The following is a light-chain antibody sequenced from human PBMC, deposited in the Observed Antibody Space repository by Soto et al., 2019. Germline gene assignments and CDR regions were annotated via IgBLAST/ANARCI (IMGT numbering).Light chain of an antibody. Sequence: EIVMTQSPATLSASPGESVSLSCRASESLFGFLAWYQQKPGQAPRLLIYGVSTKATGVPARFSGSGSAANFTLTISSVQSDDSAVYYCQSYNDWPFVFGQRTKVDI. CDR2: GVS. J-gene: IGKJ2*01. CDR1: ESLFGF. V-gene: IGKV3-15*01. CDR3: QSYNDWPFV.